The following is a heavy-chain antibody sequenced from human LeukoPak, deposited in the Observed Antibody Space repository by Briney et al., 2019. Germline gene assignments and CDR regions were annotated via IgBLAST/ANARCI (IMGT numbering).Heavy chain of an antibody. CDR1: GGTFSSYA. Sequence: SVKVSCKASGGTFSSYATSWVRQAPGQGLEWMGRIIPIFGIANYAQKFQGRVTITADKSTSTAYMELSSLRSEDTAVYYCARGHEFLEENDAFDIWGQGTMVTVSS. J-gene: IGHJ3*02. CDR3: ARGHEFLEENDAFDI. CDR2: IIPIFGIA. D-gene: IGHD3-3*01. V-gene: IGHV1-69*04.